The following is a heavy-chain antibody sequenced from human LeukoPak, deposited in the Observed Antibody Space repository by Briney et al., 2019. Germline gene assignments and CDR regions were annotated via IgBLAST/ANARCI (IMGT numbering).Heavy chain of an antibody. D-gene: IGHD4-17*01. CDR2: VVWNSDSI. CDR1: GFTFDDYA. J-gene: IGHJ4*02. V-gene: IGHV3-9*01. CDR3: AKVGGHGDYGYYFDY. Sequence: PGGSLRLSCAASGFTFDDYAMHWVRQAPGKGLEWVSGVVWNSDSIDYADSVKGRFTISRDNAKNSLYLQMNSLRAEDTALYYCAKVGGHGDYGYYFDYWGQGTLVTVSS.